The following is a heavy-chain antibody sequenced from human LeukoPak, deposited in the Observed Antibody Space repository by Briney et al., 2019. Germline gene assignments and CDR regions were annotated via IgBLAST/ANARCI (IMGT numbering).Heavy chain of an antibody. CDR2: IRSTANGYAT. V-gene: IGHV3-73*01. J-gene: IGHJ4*02. Sequence: GGSLRLSCAASGFTFCGSALHWVRQASGKGLEWVGRIRSTANGYATAYAASVKGRFTISRDDSKNTAYLQMDSLKTEDTAVYYCTGNYYGSGSYADFDCWGQGTLVTVSS. CDR1: GFTFCGSA. CDR3: TGNYYGSGSYADFDC. D-gene: IGHD3-10*01.